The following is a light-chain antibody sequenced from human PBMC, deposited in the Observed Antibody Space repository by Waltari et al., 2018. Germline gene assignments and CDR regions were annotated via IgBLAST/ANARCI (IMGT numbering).Light chain of an antibody. Sequence: DIPMTQSPSSLSASVGDRVTITCRASQVTNKYVAWIQQKPGKATKSLRYGTSRLEGGVPLRFNGSGSGTDFTLTISSLQPEDFATYYCQQYSTYPPTFGQGTKVDVK. CDR3: QQYSTYPPT. CDR1: QVTNKY. V-gene: IGKV1-16*01. J-gene: IGKJ1*01. CDR2: GTS.